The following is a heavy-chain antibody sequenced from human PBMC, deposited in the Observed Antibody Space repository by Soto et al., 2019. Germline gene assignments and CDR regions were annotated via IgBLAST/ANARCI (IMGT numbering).Heavy chain of an antibody. D-gene: IGHD1-26*01. Sequence: GGSLRLSCAASGFTFSSYSMNWVRQAPGKGLEWVSSISSSSSYIYYADSVKGRFTISRDNAKNSLYLQMNSLRAEDTAVYYCARSPMGATYFDYWGQGTLVTVSS. CDR3: ARSPMGATYFDY. V-gene: IGHV3-21*04. CDR1: GFTFSSYS. J-gene: IGHJ4*02. CDR2: ISSSSSYI.